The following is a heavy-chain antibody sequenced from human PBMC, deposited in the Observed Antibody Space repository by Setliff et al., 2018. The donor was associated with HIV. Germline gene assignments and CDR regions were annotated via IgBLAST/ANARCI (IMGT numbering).Heavy chain of an antibody. CDR2: VYYNWAT. J-gene: IGHJ4*02. Sequence: PSETLSLTCTVSGDSFNGSHYLWGWIRQPPGKGLEWVGNVYYNWATYYNPSLKNRVTISVDTSKNQFSLRLTSVTAADTAVYYCARGPDYWGQGILVTVSS. CDR1: GDSFNGSHYL. V-gene: IGHV4-39*07. CDR3: ARGPDY.